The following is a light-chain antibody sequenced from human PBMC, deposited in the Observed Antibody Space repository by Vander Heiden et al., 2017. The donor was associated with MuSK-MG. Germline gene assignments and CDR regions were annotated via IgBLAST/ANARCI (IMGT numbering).Light chain of an antibody. J-gene: IGLJ3*02. CDR1: KLGDKY. CDR2: QDS. V-gene: IGLV3-1*01. Sequence: SYELTQPPSVSVSPGQTASITCSGDKLGDKYACWYQQKPGQSPVLVIYQDSKRPSGIPERFSGSNSGNTATLTISGTQAMDEADYYCQAWDSGTAHWVFGGGTKLNVL. CDR3: QAWDSGTAHWV.